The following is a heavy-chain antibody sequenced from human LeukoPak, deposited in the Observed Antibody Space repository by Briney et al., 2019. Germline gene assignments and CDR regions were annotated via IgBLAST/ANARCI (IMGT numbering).Heavy chain of an antibody. D-gene: IGHD6-19*01. CDR2: INTNTGNP. J-gene: IGHJ4*02. CDR1: GYTFTRYY. CDR3: AREKDAAVAGTFRTDY. Sequence: ASVKVSCKASGYTFTRYYMHWVRQAPGQGLEWMGWINTNTGNPTYAQGFTGRFVFSLDTSVSTAYLQISSLKAEDTAVYYCAREKDAAVAGTFRTDYWGQGTLVTVSS. V-gene: IGHV7-4-1*02.